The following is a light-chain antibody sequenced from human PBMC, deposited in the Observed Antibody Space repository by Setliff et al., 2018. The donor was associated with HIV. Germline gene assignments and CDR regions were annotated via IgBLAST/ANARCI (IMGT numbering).Light chain of an antibody. J-gene: IGLJ1*01. V-gene: IGLV2-11*01. CDR2: DVT. CDR1: SSDAGDYNF. CDR3: CSSAGTYTSFFV. Sequence: QSALAQPRSVSGSPGQSVTIACTGTSSDAGDYNFVSWYQLHPGKAPTLIIYDVTKRPSGVPDRFSGSKSANAASLTISGLQAEDEADYYCCSSAGTYTSFFVFGTGTKVTVL.